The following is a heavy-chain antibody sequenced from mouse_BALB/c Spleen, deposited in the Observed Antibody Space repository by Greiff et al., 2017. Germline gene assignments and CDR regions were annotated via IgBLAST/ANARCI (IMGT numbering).Heavy chain of an antibody. CDR3: ARWIDYDVGFAY. Sequence: EVQLQESGPSLVKPSQTLSLTCSVTGDSITSGYWNWIRKFPGNKLEYMGYISYSGSTYYNPSLKSRISITRDTSKNQYYLQLNLVTTEDTATCYCARWIDYDVGFAYWGQGTLVTVSA. V-gene: IGHV3-8*02. D-gene: IGHD2-4*01. CDR1: GDSITSGY. J-gene: IGHJ3*01. CDR2: ISYSGST.